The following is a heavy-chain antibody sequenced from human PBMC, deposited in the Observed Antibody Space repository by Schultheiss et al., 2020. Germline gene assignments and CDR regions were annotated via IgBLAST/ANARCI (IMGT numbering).Heavy chain of an antibody. J-gene: IGHJ6*02. Sequence: GGSLRLSCAASGFTFSSYAMSWVRQAPGKGLEWVSAISGSGGSTYYADSVKGRFTISRDNAKNSLYLQMNSLRAEDTAVYYCSKDYYYGMDVWGQGTTVTVSS. CDR2: ISGSGGST. CDR3: SKDYYYGMDV. CDR1: GFTFSSYA. V-gene: IGHV3-23*01.